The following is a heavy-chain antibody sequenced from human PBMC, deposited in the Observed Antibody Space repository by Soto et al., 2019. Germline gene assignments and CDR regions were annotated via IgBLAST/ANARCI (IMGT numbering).Heavy chain of an antibody. Sequence: QVQLVQSGAEVKKPGSSVKVSCKASGGTFSSYAISWVRQAPGQGLEWMGGIIPIFGTANYAQKFQGRVTITADESTSTAYMELSSLRSEDTAVYYCATTTRISSSSSMFVNYFDYWGQGTLVTVSS. CDR3: ATTTRISSSSSMFVNYFDY. J-gene: IGHJ4*02. D-gene: IGHD6-6*01. CDR2: IIPIFGTA. CDR1: GGTFSSYA. V-gene: IGHV1-69*12.